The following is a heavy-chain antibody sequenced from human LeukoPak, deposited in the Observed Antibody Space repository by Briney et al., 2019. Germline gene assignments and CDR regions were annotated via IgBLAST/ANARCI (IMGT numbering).Heavy chain of an antibody. D-gene: IGHD2-2*01. CDR3: AGSSPDASYYYLDV. CDR2: INTDGSST. J-gene: IGHJ6*03. V-gene: IGHV3-74*01. Sequence: PGGSLRLSCAASGFTFSSYWMHWVRQAPGKGLVWVSRINTDGSSTSYADSVKGRFTISRDNAKNTLYLQMNSLRAEDTAVYYCAGSSPDASYYYLDVWGKGTTVTVSS. CDR1: GFTFSSYW.